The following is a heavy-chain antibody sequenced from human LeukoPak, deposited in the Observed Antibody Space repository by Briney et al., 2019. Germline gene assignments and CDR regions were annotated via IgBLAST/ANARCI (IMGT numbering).Heavy chain of an antibody. J-gene: IGHJ4*02. CDR2: MYYSGSGST. CDR1: GAPISSYS. CDR3: ALSLYGQIDY. V-gene: IGHV4-59*08. Sequence: SETLSLTCTVSGAPISSYSWSWLRQPPGKGLEWIGYMYYSGSGSTNYNPSLKSRVTISVDTSKNQFSLKLSSVTAADTAVYYCALSLYGQIDYWGQGTLVTVSS. D-gene: IGHD3-10*01.